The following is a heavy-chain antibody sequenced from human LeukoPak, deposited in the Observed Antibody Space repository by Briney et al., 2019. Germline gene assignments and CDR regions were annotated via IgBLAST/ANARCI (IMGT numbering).Heavy chain of an antibody. CDR1: EFTFSSYG. CDR2: IRYDGSNK. J-gene: IGHJ3*02. CDR3: AKSLRYFDWLLYPNAFDI. Sequence: GGSLRLSCAASEFTFSSYGMHWVRQAPGKGLEWVAFIRYDGSNKYYADSVKGRFTISRDNSKNTLYLQMNSLRAEDTAVYYCAKSLRYFDWLLYPNAFDIWGQGTMVTVSS. D-gene: IGHD3-9*01. V-gene: IGHV3-30*02.